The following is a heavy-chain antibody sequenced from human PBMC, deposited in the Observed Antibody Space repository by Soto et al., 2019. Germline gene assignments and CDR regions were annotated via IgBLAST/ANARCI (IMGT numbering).Heavy chain of an antibody. CDR2: INHSGST. CDR1: GGSFSGYY. V-gene: IGHV4-34*01. Sequence: SETLSLTCAVYGGSFSGYYWSWIRQPPGKGLEWIGEINHSGSTNYNPSLKSRVSMSVDKSKNQFSLHLTSVTAADTAVYYCARLQFGEGFDYWGQGAVVTVSS. J-gene: IGHJ4*02. CDR3: ARLQFGEGFDY. D-gene: IGHD3-10*01.